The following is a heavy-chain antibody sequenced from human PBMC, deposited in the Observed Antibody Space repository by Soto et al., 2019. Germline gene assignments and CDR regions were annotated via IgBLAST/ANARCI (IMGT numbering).Heavy chain of an antibody. CDR3: ARTSFDILTGRLDAFDV. J-gene: IGHJ3*01. V-gene: IGHV4-30-2*01. D-gene: IGHD3-9*01. CDR1: GGSISNGGYS. CDR2: ISHSGNT. Sequence: PSETLSLTCAVSGGSISNGGYSWSWLRQPPGKGLEWIGFISHSGNTYYNPSLRSRVIISIDKSRNHFSLGLKSVTAADTAVYYCARTSFDILTGRLDAFDVWGQATMVTVS.